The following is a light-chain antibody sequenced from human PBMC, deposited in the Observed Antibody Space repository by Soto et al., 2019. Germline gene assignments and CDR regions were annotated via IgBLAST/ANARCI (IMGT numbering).Light chain of an antibody. CDR3: SSFASSNTRV. V-gene: IGLV2-8*01. Sequence: QSALTQPPSASGSPGQSVTISCTGTSSDVSAYNYVSWYQQHAGKAPKLVIYEVTKRPSGVPDRFSGSKSANTASLTVSGLQAEDEADYYCSSFASSNTRVFGEGTKLTVL. CDR2: EVT. CDR1: SSDVSAYNY. J-gene: IGLJ3*02.